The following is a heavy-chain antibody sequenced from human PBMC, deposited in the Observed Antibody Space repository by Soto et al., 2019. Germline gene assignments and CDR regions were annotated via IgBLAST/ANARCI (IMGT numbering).Heavy chain of an antibody. J-gene: IGHJ4*02. CDR3: AKGALGQCAGAICYQFDS. CDR1: GFTFSTYA. CDR2: IIGNGINT. Sequence: DVQLLESGGGLIHPGGSLRLSRAASGFTFSTYAMNLVRQVPGKVPEWVSSIIGNGINTYYTDSVKGRFTISRYNSKSTLHLQMISVRVEDTAVYYCAKGALGQCAGAICYQFDSWGQGPLVTVAS. V-gene: IGHV3-23*01. D-gene: IGHD2-8*02.